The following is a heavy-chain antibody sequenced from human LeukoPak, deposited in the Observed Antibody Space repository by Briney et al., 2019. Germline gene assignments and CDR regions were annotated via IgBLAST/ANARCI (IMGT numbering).Heavy chain of an antibody. CDR2: ISSSSSTI. V-gene: IGHV3-48*01. D-gene: IGHD3-3*01. Sequence: GGSLRLSCAAPGFTFSSYSMNWVRQAPGKGLEWVSYISSSSSTIYYAVSVKGRFTISRDNAKNSLYLQMNSLRAEDTAVYYCARDSEDDFWSGYLFDYWGQGTLVTVSS. CDR1: GFTFSSYS. CDR3: ARDSEDDFWSGYLFDY. J-gene: IGHJ4*02.